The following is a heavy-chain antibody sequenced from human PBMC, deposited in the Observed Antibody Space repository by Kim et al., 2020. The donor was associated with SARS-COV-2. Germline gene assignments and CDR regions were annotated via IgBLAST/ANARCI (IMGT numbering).Heavy chain of an antibody. CDR2: IGGIGGT. CDR3: AKRGSGSSKGSFD. CDR1: GFTFSSCA. D-gene: IGHD1-26*01. Sequence: GGSLRLSCVASGFTFSSCAMRWVRQAPGKGLEWVSSIGGIGGTYYADSVKGRFTVSRDNSKNTVYLQMNSLRDEDTAVYYCAKRGSGSSKGSFDWGQGTLVTVSS. J-gene: IGHJ4*02. V-gene: IGHV3-23*01.